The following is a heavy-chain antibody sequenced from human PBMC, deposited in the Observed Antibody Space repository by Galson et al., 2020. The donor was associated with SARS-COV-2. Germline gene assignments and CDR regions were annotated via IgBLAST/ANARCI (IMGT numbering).Heavy chain of an antibody. J-gene: IGHJ4*02. CDR1: GFNINYYD. CDR2: VWYDGSNS. CDR3: VRSTNDYSDY. D-gene: IGHD1-1*01. V-gene: IGHV3-33*03. Sequence: GESLKISCAASGFNINYYDMQWVRQAPGKGLEWVAVVWYDGSNSRYADSVKGRFTISRDNSKNMVYLQMNSLRDDDTAVYYCVRSTNDYSDYWGQGTLVTVSS.